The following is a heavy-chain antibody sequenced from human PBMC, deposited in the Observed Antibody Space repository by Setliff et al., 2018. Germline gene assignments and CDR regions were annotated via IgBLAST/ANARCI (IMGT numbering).Heavy chain of an antibody. D-gene: IGHD4-4*01. CDR2: INSDGSST. J-gene: IGHJ5*02. V-gene: IGHV3-74*01. CDR3: AREGDTVNWFDP. CDR1: GFTFSSYS. Sequence: LRLSCAASGFTFSSYSMNWVRQAPGKGLVWVSRINSDGSSTSYADSVKGRFTISRDNAKNSLYLQMNGLRAEDTAVYYCAREGDTVNWFDPWGQGTLVTVSS.